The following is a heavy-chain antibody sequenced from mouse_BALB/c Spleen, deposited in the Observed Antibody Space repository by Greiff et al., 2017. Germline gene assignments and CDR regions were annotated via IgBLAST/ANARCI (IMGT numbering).Heavy chain of an antibody. J-gene: IGHJ2*01. V-gene: IGHV7-3*02. CDR2: IRNKANGYTT. D-gene: IGHD2-1*01. Sequence: EVQVVESGGGLVQPGGSLRLSCATSGFTFTDYYMSWVRQPPGKALEWLGFIRNKANGYTTEYSASVKGRFTISRDNSQSILYLQMNTLRAEDSATYYCARDDGNYFDYWGQGTTLTVSS. CDR3: ARDDGNYFDY. CDR1: GFTFTDYY.